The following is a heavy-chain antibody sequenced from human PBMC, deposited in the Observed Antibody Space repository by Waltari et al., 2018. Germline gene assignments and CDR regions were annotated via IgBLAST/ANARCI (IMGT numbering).Heavy chain of an antibody. V-gene: IGHV4-39*01. D-gene: IGHD3-16*01. J-gene: IGHJ3*01. CDR2: ISYSGAT. CDR3: ATYIGASIGTAAFDV. Sequence: RQPPGKGLEGTATISYSGATYNNPSLKSLVTISVDTSKNQFSLKLSSVTAADTAVYYCATYIGASIGTAAFDVWGQGTMVTVSS.